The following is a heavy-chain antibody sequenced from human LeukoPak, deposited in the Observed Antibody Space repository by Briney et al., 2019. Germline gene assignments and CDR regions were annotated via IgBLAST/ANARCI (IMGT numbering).Heavy chain of an antibody. CDR1: DYSINSGYY. CDR2: IYHSGST. D-gene: IGHD3-16*01. V-gene: IGHV4-38-2*02. CDR3: ARGSEQTISDYHDAFDI. J-gene: IGHJ3*02. Sequence: PSETLSLTCTVSDYSINSGYYWGWIRQPPGKGLEWIGNIYHSGSTYYSPSLKSRVTISVDTSKNQFSLKLSSVTAADTAVYYCARGSEQTISDYHDAFDIWGQGTMVTVSS.